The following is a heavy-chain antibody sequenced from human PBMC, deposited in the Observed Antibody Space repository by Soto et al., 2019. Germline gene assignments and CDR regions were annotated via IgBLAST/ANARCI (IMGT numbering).Heavy chain of an antibody. CDR1: GFTFSSYA. CDR2: ISGSGGST. Sequence: GGSLRLSCAASGFTFSSYAMSWVRQAPGKGLEWVSAISGSGGSTYYADSVKGRFTISRDNSKNTLYLQMNSLRAEDTAVYYCASGGAYSRGWPEYFQHWGQGTLVTVSS. V-gene: IGHV3-23*01. D-gene: IGHD6-19*01. CDR3: ASGGAYSRGWPEYFQH. J-gene: IGHJ1*01.